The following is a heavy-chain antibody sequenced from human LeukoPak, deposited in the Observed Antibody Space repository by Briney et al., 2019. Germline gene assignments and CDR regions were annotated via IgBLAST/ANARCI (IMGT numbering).Heavy chain of an antibody. Sequence: GGSLRLSCAASGIIFSSYGMHWVRQAPGKGLEWVAFIRYDGSIKYYADSVKGRFTISRDNSKNTLYLQMNSLRAEDTAVYYCAKEKSIAAAGYSWFDPWGQGTLVTVSS. CDR2: IRYDGSIK. CDR1: GIIFSSYG. CDR3: AKEKSIAAAGYSWFDP. V-gene: IGHV3-30*02. J-gene: IGHJ5*02. D-gene: IGHD6-13*01.